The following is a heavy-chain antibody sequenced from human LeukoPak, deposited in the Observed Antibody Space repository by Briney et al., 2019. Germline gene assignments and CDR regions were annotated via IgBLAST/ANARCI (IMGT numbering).Heavy chain of an antibody. CDR2: IIPIFGTA. CDR1: GGTFSSYA. CDR3: ARGSIAAAGTSTYYFDY. J-gene: IGHJ4*02. Sequence: SVKVSCKASGGTFSSYAISWVRQAPGQGLEWMGGIIPIFGTANYAQKFQGRVTITADESTSTAYMELSSLRSEDTAVYYCARGSIAAAGTSTYYFDYWGQGTLVTVSS. V-gene: IGHV1-69*13. D-gene: IGHD6-13*01.